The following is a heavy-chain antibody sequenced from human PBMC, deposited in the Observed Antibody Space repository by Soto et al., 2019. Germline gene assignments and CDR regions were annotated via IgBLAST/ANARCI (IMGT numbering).Heavy chain of an antibody. D-gene: IGHD3-22*01. J-gene: IGHJ3*02. CDR3: ARNYYDSSGYYDAFDI. V-gene: IGHV4-59*01. CDR2: IYYSGST. CDR1: GGSISSYY. Sequence: MSLTCTVSGGSISSYYWSWIRQPPGKGLEWIGYIYYSGSTNYNPSLKSRVTISVDTSKNQFSLKLSSVTAADTAVYYCARNYYDSSGYYDAFDIWGQGTMVTVSS.